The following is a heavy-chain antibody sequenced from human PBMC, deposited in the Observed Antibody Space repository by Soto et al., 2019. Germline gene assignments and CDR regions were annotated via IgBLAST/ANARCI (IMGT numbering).Heavy chain of an antibody. V-gene: IGHV3-30*04. Sequence: QVQLVESGGRVVQPGRSLRLSCAASGFTFNNYALHWVRQTPGRGLEWVAVISYDAKNKYYADSEKGRFTISRDFYTSTLSLQMNSLRAEDTAVYFCTRDNEYFVSGSERGYYFDSWGPGTLVTVSS. CDR3: TRDNEYFVSGSERGYYFDS. D-gene: IGHD3-9*01. J-gene: IGHJ4*02. CDR1: GFTFNNYA. CDR2: ISYDAKNK.